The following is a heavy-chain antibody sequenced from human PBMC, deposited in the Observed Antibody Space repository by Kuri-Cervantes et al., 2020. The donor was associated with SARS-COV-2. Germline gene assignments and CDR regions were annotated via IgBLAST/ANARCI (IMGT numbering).Heavy chain of an antibody. CDR1: GFTFSSYW. V-gene: IGHV3-7*02. CDR2: IKQDGSEK. Sequence: GESLKISCAASGFTFSSYWMSWVRQAPGKGLEWVANIKQDGSEKYYVDSVKGRLTISRDNAKNSLYLQMNSLRAEDTAVYYCAMKSTRNNYYDSSGSFDYWGQGTLVTVSS. CDR3: AMKSTRNNYYDSSGSFDY. D-gene: IGHD3-22*01. J-gene: IGHJ4*02.